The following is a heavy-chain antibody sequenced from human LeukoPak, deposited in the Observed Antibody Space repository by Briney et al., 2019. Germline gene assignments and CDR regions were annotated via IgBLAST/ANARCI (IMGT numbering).Heavy chain of an antibody. V-gene: IGHV3-21*01. CDR3: ATPAAGPGAEYSQY. CDR1: GFSFSSYS. D-gene: IGHD6-13*01. Sequence: GGSLRLSCAASGFSFSSYSMNWVRQAPGKGLEWVSSIDYSSNYIYTADSVKGRFTTSRDNAKNSLDLQMNSLKAEDTAVYYCATPAAGPGAEYSQYWGQGTLVTVSS. J-gene: IGHJ1*01. CDR2: IDYSSNYI.